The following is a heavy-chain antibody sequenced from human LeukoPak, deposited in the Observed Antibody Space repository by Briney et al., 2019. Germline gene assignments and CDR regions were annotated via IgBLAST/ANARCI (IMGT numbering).Heavy chain of an antibody. CDR1: GGSISSYY. Sequence: SETLSLTCTVSGGSISSYYWSWIRQPPGKGLEWIGYIYYSGSTNYNPSLKSRVTISVDTSKNQFSLKLSSVTAADTAVYYCARAVQQLAFAHQYYYYYYMDVWGKGTTVTVSS. CDR3: ARAVQQLAFAHQYYYYYYMDV. J-gene: IGHJ6*03. V-gene: IGHV4-59*01. CDR2: IYYSGST. D-gene: IGHD6-6*01.